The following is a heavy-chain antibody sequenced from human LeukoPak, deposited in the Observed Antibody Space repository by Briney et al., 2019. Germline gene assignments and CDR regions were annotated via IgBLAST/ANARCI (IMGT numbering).Heavy chain of an antibody. CDR2: ISGSGGST. Sequence: AGGSLRLSCAASGFTFSSYVMSWVRQAPGKGLEWVSAISGSGGSTYYADSVKGRFTISRDNSKNTLYLQMNSLRAEDTAVYYCAKPDTASSGFIPYYFDYWGQGTLVTVSS. J-gene: IGHJ4*02. D-gene: IGHD3-22*01. CDR1: GFTFSSYV. CDR3: AKPDTASSGFIPYYFDY. V-gene: IGHV3-23*01.